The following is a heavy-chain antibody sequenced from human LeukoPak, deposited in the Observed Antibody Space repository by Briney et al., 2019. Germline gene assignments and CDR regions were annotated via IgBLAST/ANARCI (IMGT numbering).Heavy chain of an antibody. D-gene: IGHD1-7*01. Sequence: ASVKVSCKTSGYTFTNFDINWVRQGSGPGLEWMGWMNPNSGNTGYAQKFQGRVTITRNTSISTAYMELSSLRSEDTAVYYCARAPSWNYNRYYYYYVDVWGRGTTVTVSS. CDR1: GYTFTNFD. CDR2: MNPNSGNT. V-gene: IGHV1-8*03. CDR3: ARAPSWNYNRYYYYYVDV. J-gene: IGHJ6*03.